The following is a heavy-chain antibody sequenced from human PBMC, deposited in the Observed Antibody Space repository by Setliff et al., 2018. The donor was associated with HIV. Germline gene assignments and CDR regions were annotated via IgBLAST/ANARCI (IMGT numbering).Heavy chain of an antibody. V-gene: IGHV4-59*01. CDR1: GGSISGYY. CDR2: IHYSGSS. D-gene: IGHD1-1*01. CDR3: ARLQAWQLGRRGGYYYYMDV. J-gene: IGHJ6*03. Sequence: KPSETLSLTCTVSGGSISGYYWSWVRQPPEKRLELIGFIHYSGSSDYNPSLKSRITISVDMSRNQFSLVLSSVTAADTAVYYCARLQAWQLGRRGGYYYYMDVWGKGTTVTVS.